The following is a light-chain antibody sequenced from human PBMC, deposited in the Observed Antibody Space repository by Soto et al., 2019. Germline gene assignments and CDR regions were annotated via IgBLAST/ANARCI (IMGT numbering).Light chain of an antibody. CDR2: RAS. Sequence: DIQMTQSPSTLSASVGDRVTITCRASQSIDTALAWYQQKPGKAPNLLIYRASNLESGVPSRFSGSGSGTEFTLAISSLQPDDFATYYCQQYGRFLTFGQGTKLGIK. J-gene: IGKJ2*01. CDR1: QSIDTA. V-gene: IGKV1-5*03. CDR3: QQYGRFLT.